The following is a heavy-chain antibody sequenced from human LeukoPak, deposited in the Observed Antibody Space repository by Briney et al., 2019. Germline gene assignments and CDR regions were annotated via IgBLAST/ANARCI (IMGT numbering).Heavy chain of an antibody. CDR2: ITSSSSYI. J-gene: IGHJ4*02. CDR3: ARKSNSGSYYDASLPGDY. V-gene: IGHV3-21*01. CDR1: GFTFSSYS. Sequence: GGSLRLSCAASGFTFSSYSMNWVRQAPGKGLEWVSSITSSSSYIYYADSVKGRFTISRDNAKNSLYLQMNSLRAEDTAVYYCARKSNSGSYYDASLPGDYWGQGTLVTVSS. D-gene: IGHD1-26*01.